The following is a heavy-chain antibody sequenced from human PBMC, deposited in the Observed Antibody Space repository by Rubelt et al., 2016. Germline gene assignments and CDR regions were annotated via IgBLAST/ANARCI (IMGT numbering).Heavy chain of an antibody. CDR3: ARDEGSAGYSSSWYGY. V-gene: IGHV4-39*07. CDR2: IYYSGST. Sequence: QLQLQESGPGLVKPSETLSLTCTVSGGSISSSSYYWGWIRQPPGKGLEWIGSIYYSGSTYYNPSLKSRVTISVDTSKNQFSLKLSSVTAADTAVYYCARDEGSAGYSSSWYGYWGQGTLVTVSS. D-gene: IGHD6-13*01. CDR1: GGSISSSSYY. J-gene: IGHJ4*02.